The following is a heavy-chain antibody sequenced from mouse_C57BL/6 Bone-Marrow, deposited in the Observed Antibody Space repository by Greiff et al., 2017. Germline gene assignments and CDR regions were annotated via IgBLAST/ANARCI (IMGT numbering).Heavy chain of an antibody. J-gene: IGHJ3*01. CDR1: GYTFTDSY. CDR2: IYPGSGNT. V-gene: IGHV1-76*01. Sequence: QVQLKQSGAELVRPGASVKLSCKASGYTFTDSYINWVKQRPGQGLAWIARIYPGSGNTYYNEKFKGKATLTAEKSSSTAYMQLSSLTSEDSAVYFCARGYYYGSSYVAWFAYWGQGTLVTVSA. CDR3: ARGYYYGSSYVAWFAY. D-gene: IGHD1-1*01.